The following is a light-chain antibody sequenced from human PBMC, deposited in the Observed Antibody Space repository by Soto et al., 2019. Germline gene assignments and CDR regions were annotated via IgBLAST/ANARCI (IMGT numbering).Light chain of an antibody. CDR1: QSVGSSY. Sequence: EIVLTQSPGTLSLSPGERATLSCRASQSVGSSYVGWYQHKPGQVPRLVIYGASSRATGIADRFSGSGSGTDITLTISRLEPEDFAVYYCQHFGSSRTFGQGTKVDIK. J-gene: IGKJ1*01. CDR2: GAS. CDR3: QHFGSSRT. V-gene: IGKV3-20*01.